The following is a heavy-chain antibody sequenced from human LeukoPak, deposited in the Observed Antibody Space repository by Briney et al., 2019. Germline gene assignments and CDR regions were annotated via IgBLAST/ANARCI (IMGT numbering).Heavy chain of an antibody. D-gene: IGHD3-3*01. CDR1: GFTFSSYA. V-gene: IGHV3-30-3*01. CDR2: ISYDGSNK. CDR3: AKQMYYDFWSGYYTDYYYGMDV. Sequence: PGRSLRLSCAASGFTFSSYAMHWVRQAPGKGLEWVAVISYDGSNKYYADSVKGRFTISRDNSKNTLYLQMNSLRAEDTAVYYCAKQMYYDFWSGYYTDYYYGMDVWGQGTTVTVSS. J-gene: IGHJ6*02.